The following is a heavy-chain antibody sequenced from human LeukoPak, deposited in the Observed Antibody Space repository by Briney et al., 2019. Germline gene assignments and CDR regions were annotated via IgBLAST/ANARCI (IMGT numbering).Heavy chain of an antibody. CDR1: GFTFSSYA. J-gene: IGHJ4*02. Sequence: GGSLRLSCAASGFTFSSYAMSWVRQAPGKGLEWVSAISGGGSTYYADSVKGRFTISRDNSKNTLYLQMNSLRAEDTAVYYCAKDPLESAYYCDYWGQGTLVIVSS. D-gene: IGHD1-1*01. CDR2: ISGGGST. V-gene: IGHV3-23*01. CDR3: AKDPLESAYYCDY.